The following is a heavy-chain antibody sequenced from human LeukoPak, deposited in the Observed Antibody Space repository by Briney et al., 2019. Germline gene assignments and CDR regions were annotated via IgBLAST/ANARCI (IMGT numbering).Heavy chain of an antibody. V-gene: IGHV4-39*07. CDR1: GGSISSSSYY. J-gene: IGHJ4*02. Sequence: ASETLSLTCTVSGGSISSSSYYWGWIRQPPGKGLEWIGSIYYSGSTYYNPSLKSRVTISVDTSKNQFSLKLSSVTAADTAVYYCARLGDLEMAIDQKYYFDYWGQGTLVTVSS. CDR3: ARLGDLEMAIDQKYYFDY. CDR2: IYYSGST. D-gene: IGHD5-24*01.